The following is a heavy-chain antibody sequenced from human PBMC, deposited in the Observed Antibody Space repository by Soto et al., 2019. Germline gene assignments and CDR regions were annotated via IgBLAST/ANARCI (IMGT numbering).Heavy chain of an antibody. J-gene: IGHJ5*02. D-gene: IGHD5-12*01. V-gene: IGHV4-30-2*01. CDR1: GGSISSGGYS. CDR3: ARGPVATMRGGGWFDP. Sequence: QLQLQESGSGLVKPSQTLSLTCAVSGGSISSGGYSWSWIRQPPGKGLEWIGYIYHSGSTYYNPSLKSRVTISVDRSKNQFSLKLSSVTAADTAVYYCARGPVATMRGGGWFDPWGQGTLVIVSS. CDR2: IYHSGST.